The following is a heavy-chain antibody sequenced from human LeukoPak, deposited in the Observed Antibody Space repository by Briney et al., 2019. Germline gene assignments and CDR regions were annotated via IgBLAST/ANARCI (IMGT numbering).Heavy chain of an antibody. CDR1: GGSISSYY. J-gene: IGHJ4*02. V-gene: IGHV4-59*01. Sequence: KPSETLSLTCTVSGGSISSYYWSWIRQPPGKGLEWIGYIYYSGSTNYNPSLKSRVTISVDTSKNQFSLKLSSVTAADTAVYYCARAPYGDYGLLDYWGQGTLVTVSS. CDR3: ARAPYGDYGLLDY. CDR2: IYYSGST. D-gene: IGHD4-17*01.